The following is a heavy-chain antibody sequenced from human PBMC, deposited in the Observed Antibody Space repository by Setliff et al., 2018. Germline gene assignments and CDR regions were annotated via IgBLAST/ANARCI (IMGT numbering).Heavy chain of an antibody. CDR2: IFQSGIT. CDR1: GGSISSGSYY. V-gene: IGHV4-39*02. D-gene: IGHD5-12*01. Sequence: SETLSLTCSVSGGSISSGSYYWGWIRQSPGKQLEWIGNIFQSGITFYNPSLKSRVTISLDPSQNQFSLKLRSVTAADTAVYFCARVGGLLVATMPFDYWGPGTLVTVS. CDR3: ARVGGLLVATMPFDY. J-gene: IGHJ4*02.